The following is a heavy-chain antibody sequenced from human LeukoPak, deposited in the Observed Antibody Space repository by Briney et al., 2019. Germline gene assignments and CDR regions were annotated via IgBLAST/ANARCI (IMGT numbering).Heavy chain of an antibody. CDR1: GYTFTSYG. D-gene: IGHD3-3*01. CDR3: ARDVVIFGVVMLDY. V-gene: IGHV1-18*01. Sequence: GASVKVSCMASGYTFTSYGISWVQQAPGQGLEWMGWISAYNGNTNYAQKLQGRVTMTTDTSTSTAYMELRSLRSDDTAVYYCARDVVIFGVVMLDYWGQGTLVTVSS. J-gene: IGHJ4*02. CDR2: ISAYNGNT.